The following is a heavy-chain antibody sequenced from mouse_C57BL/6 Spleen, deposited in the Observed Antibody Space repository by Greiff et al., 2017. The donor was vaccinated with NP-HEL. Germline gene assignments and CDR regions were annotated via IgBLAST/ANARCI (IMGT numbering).Heavy chain of an antibody. J-gene: IGHJ1*03. D-gene: IGHD1-1*01. Sequence: EVMLVESGGGLVKPGGSLKLSCAASGFTFSSYTMSWVRQTPEKRLEWVATISGGGGNTYYPESVKGRFTISRDNAKNTLYLQMSSLRSEDTALYYCARHVHYSGSSYNWYFDVWGTGTTVTVSS. CDR3: ARHVHYSGSSYNWYFDV. CDR2: ISGGGGNT. V-gene: IGHV5-9*01. CDR1: GFTFSSYT.